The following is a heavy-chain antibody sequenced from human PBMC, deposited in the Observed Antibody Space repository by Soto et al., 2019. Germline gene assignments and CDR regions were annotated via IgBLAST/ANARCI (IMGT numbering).Heavy chain of an antibody. D-gene: IGHD3-22*01. CDR1: GFTFSSYS. V-gene: IGHV3-21*01. Sequence: GGSLRLSCAASGFTFSSYSMNWVRQAPGKGLEWVSSISSSSSYIYYADSVKGRFTISRDNAKNSLYLQMNSLRAEDTAVYYCARDPRIDYDSSGDTEGVDYWGQGTLVTVSS. CDR2: ISSSSSYI. J-gene: IGHJ4*02. CDR3: ARDPRIDYDSSGDTEGVDY.